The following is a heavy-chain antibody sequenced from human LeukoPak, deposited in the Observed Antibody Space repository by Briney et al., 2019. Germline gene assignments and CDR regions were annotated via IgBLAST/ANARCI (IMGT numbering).Heavy chain of an antibody. CDR3: ARLNSFMVRGFDP. CDR2: IYYSGST. J-gene: IGHJ5*02. CDR1: GGSISSSSYY. D-gene: IGHD3-10*01. V-gene: IGHV4-39*01. Sequence: SETLSLTCTVSGGSISSSSYYWGWIRQPPGKGLEWIGSIYYSGSTYYNPSLKSRVTISVDTSKNQFSLKLSSVTAADTAVYYCARLNSFMVRGFDPWGQGTLVTVSS.